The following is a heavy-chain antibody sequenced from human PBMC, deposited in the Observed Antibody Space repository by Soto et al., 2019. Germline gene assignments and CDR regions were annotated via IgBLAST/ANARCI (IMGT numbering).Heavy chain of an antibody. Sequence: SETLSLTCTVSGGSISSGTYYWGWIRQPPGKGLEWIGIIYYSGSTYYNPSLKSRVTISVDTSKNLFSLKLSSVTAADTAVYYCARHLQTGVAVDYWGQGTPVTVSS. J-gene: IGHJ4*02. V-gene: IGHV4-39*01. CDR2: IYYSGST. CDR3: ARHLQTGVAVDY. CDR1: GGSISSGTYY. D-gene: IGHD3-3*01.